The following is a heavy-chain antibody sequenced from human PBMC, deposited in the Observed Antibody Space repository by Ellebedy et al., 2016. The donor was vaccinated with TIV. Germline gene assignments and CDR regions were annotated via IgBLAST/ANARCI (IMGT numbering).Heavy chain of an antibody. J-gene: IGHJ3*02. CDR3: ARRKGTTVVTNDAFDI. Sequence: GESLKISCNGSGYSFTSYWIGWVRQMPGKGLEWMGIIYPGDSDTRSSPSFQGQVTISADKSINTAYLQWSSLKASDTAMYYCARRKGTTVVTNDAFDIWGQGTMVTVSS. V-gene: IGHV5-51*01. CDR2: IYPGDSDT. CDR1: GYSFTSYW. D-gene: IGHD4-23*01.